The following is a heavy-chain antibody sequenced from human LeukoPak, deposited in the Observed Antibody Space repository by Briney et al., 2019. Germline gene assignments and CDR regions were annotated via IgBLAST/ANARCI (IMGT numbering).Heavy chain of an antibody. Sequence: GGSLRLSCAASGFTFDNYAMHWVRHAPGKGLEWVSGISWNSGRIGYADSVKGRFTISRDNAKNSLYLQMNSLRPEDTALYYCAKDNKLRYFDWFFDYWGQGTLVTVSS. CDR3: AKDNKLRYFDWFFDY. D-gene: IGHD3-9*01. V-gene: IGHV3-9*01. CDR1: GFTFDNYA. J-gene: IGHJ4*02. CDR2: ISWNSGRI.